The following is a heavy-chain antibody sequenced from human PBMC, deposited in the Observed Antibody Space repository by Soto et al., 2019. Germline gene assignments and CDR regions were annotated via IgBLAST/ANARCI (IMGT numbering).Heavy chain of an antibody. J-gene: IGHJ6*02. CDR1: GYTFTNYD. CDR2: ISTYTGNT. Sequence: QVHLVQSGAEVKKPGASVKVSCKASGYTFTNYDINWVRQAPGQGLEWMGWISTYTGNTNYAQKLQGRVTMTTDTSTSTAYMELRSLRSDDPAVYYCAREYYSGSGRPSPGGMDVWGQGTTVTVSS. V-gene: IGHV1-18*01. D-gene: IGHD3-10*01. CDR3: AREYYSGSGRPSPGGMDV.